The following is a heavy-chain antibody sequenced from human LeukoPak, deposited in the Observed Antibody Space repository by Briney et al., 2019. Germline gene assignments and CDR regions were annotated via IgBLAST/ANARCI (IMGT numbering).Heavy chain of an antibody. Sequence: ASVKVSCKASGGTFSSYAISWVRQAPGQGLEWMGRIIPILGIANYAQKFQGRVTITADKSTSTAYMELSSLRSEDTAVYYCARDPRYCSSTSCDAPPVYWGQGTLVTVSS. CDR3: ARDPRYCSSTSCDAPPVY. CDR2: IIPILGIA. V-gene: IGHV1-69*04. D-gene: IGHD2-2*01. CDR1: GGTFSSYA. J-gene: IGHJ4*02.